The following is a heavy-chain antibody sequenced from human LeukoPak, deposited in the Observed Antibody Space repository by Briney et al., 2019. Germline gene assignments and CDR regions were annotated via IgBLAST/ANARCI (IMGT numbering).Heavy chain of an antibody. D-gene: IGHD6-13*01. CDR2: IYIGDST. CDR1: GFTVISNY. V-gene: IGHV3-66*02. Sequence: PGGSLRLSCAASGFTVISNYMTWVRQAPGKGLEWVSVIYIGDSTDYADSVKGRFTISRDNSQNTLYLEMNSLRAEDTSVYHCARGKQQLDYFYYYGLDVWGQGTTVTVSS. CDR3: ARGKQQLDYFYYYGLDV. J-gene: IGHJ6*02.